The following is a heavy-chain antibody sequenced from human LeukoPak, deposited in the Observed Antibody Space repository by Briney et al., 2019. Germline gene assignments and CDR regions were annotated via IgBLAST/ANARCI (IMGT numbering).Heavy chain of an antibody. CDR2: INHSGST. D-gene: IGHD3-10*01. CDR1: GGSFSGYH. J-gene: IGHJ4*02. Sequence: SETLSLTCAVYGGSFSGYHWSWIRQPPGKGLEWIEEINHSGSTNYNPSLKSRVIISVDTSKNQFSLKLSSVTAADTAVYYCARLYGSGSYYRHWGQGILVAVSS. V-gene: IGHV4-34*01. CDR3: ARLYGSGSYYRH.